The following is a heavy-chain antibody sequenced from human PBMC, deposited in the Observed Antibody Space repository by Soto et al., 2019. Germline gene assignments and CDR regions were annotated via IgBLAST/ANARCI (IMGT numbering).Heavy chain of an antibody. Sequence: PGGSLRLSCAASGFTFSDYYMSWIRQAPGKGLECVSYISSSGSTIYYADSVKGRFTISRDNAKNSLYLQMNSLRAEDTAVYYCAREKYSSGQPGPVEYWGQGTLVTVSS. CDR2: ISSSGSTI. CDR3: AREKYSSGQPGPVEY. D-gene: IGHD6-19*01. CDR1: GFTFSDYY. J-gene: IGHJ4*02. V-gene: IGHV3-11*01.